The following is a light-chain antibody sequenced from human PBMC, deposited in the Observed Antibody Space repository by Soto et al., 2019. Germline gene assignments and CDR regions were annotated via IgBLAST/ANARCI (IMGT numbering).Light chain of an antibody. V-gene: IGKV3-15*01. J-gene: IGKJ5*01. CDR3: QQYNNGPPIT. CDR1: HYQYSN. CDR2: RAS. Sequence: EIVLTQCPATLSVCPRVTADFSXGASHYQYSNAAWFQQRPGQAPRPLIYRASASATGTPARFSGSGSGTEFTLTLSILQSEDFAVYYCQQYNNGPPITFGQGTRLEIK.